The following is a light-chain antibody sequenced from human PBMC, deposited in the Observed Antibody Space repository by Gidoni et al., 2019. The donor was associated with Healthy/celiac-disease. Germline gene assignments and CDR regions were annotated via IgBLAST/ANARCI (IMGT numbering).Light chain of an antibody. Sequence: DIVMTQSPDSLAVSLGERATINCKSSQSVLYNSNNKNYLAWYQQKPGQPPKLLIYWASTRESGVPDLFSGAGSGTDFTLTISSLQAEDVAVYYCQQYYSTPLTFGQGTKVEI. CDR3: QQYYSTPLT. CDR2: WAS. CDR1: QSVLYNSNNKNY. J-gene: IGKJ1*01. V-gene: IGKV4-1*01.